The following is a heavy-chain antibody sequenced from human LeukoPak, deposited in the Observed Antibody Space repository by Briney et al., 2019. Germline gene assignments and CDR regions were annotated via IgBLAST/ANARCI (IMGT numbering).Heavy chain of an antibody. CDR2: IYYSGST. D-gene: IGHD5-18*01. V-gene: IGHV4-59*01. Sequence: PSETLSLTCTVSGGSISSYYWSWIRQPPGKGLEWIGYIYYSGSTNYNPSLKSRVTISVDTSKNQFSLKLSSVTAADTAVYYCARVLRYTYEVDYWGQGTLVTVSS. CDR1: GGSISSYY. J-gene: IGHJ4*02. CDR3: ARVLRYTYEVDY.